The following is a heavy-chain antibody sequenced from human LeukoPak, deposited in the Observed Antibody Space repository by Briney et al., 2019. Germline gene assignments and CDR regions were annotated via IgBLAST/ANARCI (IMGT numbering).Heavy chain of an antibody. CDR2: INHSGST. J-gene: IGHJ4*02. CDR1: GGSFSGYY. V-gene: IGHV4-34*01. Sequence: SETLSLTCAVYGGSFSGYYWSWISQPPGKGLDRYVEINHSGSTDYNPSLKSRVTISVDTSKNQFSLKLSSVTAADTAVYYCARGPRIVVVPAAIVGYDYWGQGTLVTVSS. D-gene: IGHD2-2*02. CDR3: ARGPRIVVVPAAIVGYDY.